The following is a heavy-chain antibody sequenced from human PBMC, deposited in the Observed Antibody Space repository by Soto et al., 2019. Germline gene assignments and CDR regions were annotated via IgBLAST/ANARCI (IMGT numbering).Heavy chain of an antibody. D-gene: IGHD4-4*01. CDR1: GGSFSGYY. V-gene: IGHV4-34*01. Sequence: PSETLSLTCAVYGGSFSGYYWSWIRQPPGKGLEWIGEINHSGSTNYNPSLKSRVTISVDTSKNQFSLKLSSVTAADTAVYYCARDSGDYSNYANWFDPWGQGTLVTVSS. J-gene: IGHJ5*02. CDR3: ARDSGDYSNYANWFDP. CDR2: INHSGST.